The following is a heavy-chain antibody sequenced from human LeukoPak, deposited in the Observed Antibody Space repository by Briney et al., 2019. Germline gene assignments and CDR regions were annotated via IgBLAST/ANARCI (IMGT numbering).Heavy chain of an antibody. CDR2: IYHSGST. CDR3: ARISEAVADAFDI. D-gene: IGHD4-23*01. Sequence: SETLSLTCTVSGGSISSYYWSWIRQPPGKGLEWIGYIYHSGSTNYNPSLKSRVTISVDTSKNQFSLKLSSVTAADTAVYYCARISEAVADAFDIWGQGTMVTVSS. CDR1: GGSISSYY. J-gene: IGHJ3*02. V-gene: IGHV4-59*01.